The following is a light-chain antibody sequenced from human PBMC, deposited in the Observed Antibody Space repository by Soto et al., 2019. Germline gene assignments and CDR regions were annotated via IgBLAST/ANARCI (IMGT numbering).Light chain of an antibody. CDR3: QQYNNWPPIT. J-gene: IGKJ5*01. CDR1: QSVSSN. CDR2: GVS. V-gene: IGKV3-15*01. Sequence: EIVLTQSPGTLSFSPGERATLSCRASQSVSSNLAWYQQKPGQAPRLLIYGVSTRATGIPARFSGSGSGTEFTLTISSLQSEDFAVYYCQQYNNWPPITFGQGTRLEIK.